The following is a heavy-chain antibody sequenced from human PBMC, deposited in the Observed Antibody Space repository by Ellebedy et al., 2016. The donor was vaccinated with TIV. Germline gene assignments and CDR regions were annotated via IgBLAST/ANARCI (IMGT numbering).Heavy chain of an antibody. V-gene: IGHV3-11*01. Sequence: GESLKISCAASGFKFSDYYMSWIRQAPGKGLEWVSNIDSSVSTTYYADSVKGRFTISRDNSKNTLYLQINSLRTEDTATYFCARELDYWGQGTLVTVSS. J-gene: IGHJ4*02. CDR1: GFKFSDYY. CDR2: IDSSVSTT. CDR3: ARELDY.